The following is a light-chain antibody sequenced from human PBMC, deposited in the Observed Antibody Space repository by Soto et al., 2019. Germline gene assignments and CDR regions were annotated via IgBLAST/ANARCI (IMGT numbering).Light chain of an antibody. J-gene: IGLJ2*01. CDR1: SSNIGAGYD. V-gene: IGLV1-40*01. Sequence: QSVLTQPPLVSGAPGQRVTFSCTGSSSNIGAGYDVHWYQQFPGTAPKLLIYGNSNRPSGVPDRFSGSKSGSSASLAITGLQAEDEADYYCQSYDSSLSGSEVIFGGGTKVTVL. CDR3: QSYDSSLSGSEVI. CDR2: GNS.